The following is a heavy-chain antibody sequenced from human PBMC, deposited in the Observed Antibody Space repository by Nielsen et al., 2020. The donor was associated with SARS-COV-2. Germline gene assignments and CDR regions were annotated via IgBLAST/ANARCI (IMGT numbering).Heavy chain of an antibody. D-gene: IGHD2-21*01. CDR2: IWYDGSAQ. CDR1: GFTFSSYG. Sequence: GGSLRLSCAPSGFTFSSYGMHWVRQAPGKGLEWVALIWYDGSAQSYADSVKGRFTISRDNSKNTLYLQMNSLRAEDTAVYYCARDKGGDFDYWGQGTLVTVSS. V-gene: IGHV3-33*01. CDR3: ARDKGGDFDY. J-gene: IGHJ4*02.